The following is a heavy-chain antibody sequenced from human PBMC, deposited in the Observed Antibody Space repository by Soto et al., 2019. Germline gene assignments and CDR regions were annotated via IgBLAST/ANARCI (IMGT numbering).Heavy chain of an antibody. Sequence: PSETLALTCTVYGWSFSGYYWSWIRQPPGKGLEWIGEINHSGSTNYNPSLKSRVTISVDTSKNQFSLKLSSVTAADTAVYYCARVAHYDYVWGSPRGTYFDYWGQGTLVTVSS. V-gene: IGHV4-34*01. J-gene: IGHJ4*02. CDR2: INHSGST. D-gene: IGHD3-16*01. CDR1: GWSFSGYY. CDR3: ARVAHYDYVWGSPRGTYFDY.